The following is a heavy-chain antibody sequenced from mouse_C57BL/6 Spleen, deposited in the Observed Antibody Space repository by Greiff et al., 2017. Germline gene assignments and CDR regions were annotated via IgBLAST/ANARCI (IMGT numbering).Heavy chain of an antibody. D-gene: IGHD1-1*01. CDR1: GYSFTSYY. V-gene: IGHV1-66*01. CDR3: ARRDYGSSLDY. J-gene: IGHJ2*01. CDR2: IYPGSGNT. Sequence: QVQLQQSGPELVKPGASVKISCKASGYSFTSYYIHWVKQRPGQGLEWIGWIYPGSGNTKYNEKFKGKATLTADTSSSTAYMQLSSLTSEASAVYYCARRDYGSSLDYWGQGTTLTVSS.